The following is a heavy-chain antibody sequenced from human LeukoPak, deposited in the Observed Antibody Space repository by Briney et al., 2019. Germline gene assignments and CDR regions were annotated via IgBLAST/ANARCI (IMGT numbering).Heavy chain of an antibody. CDR1: GFTFSSYS. CDR3: ARDCSGGSCFYY. Sequence: PGGSLRLSCAASGFTFSSYSMNWVRQAPGKGLEWVSSISSSSSYIYYADSVKGRFTISRDNAKNSLYLQMNSLRAEDTAVYYCARDCSGGSCFYYWAQGTLVTVSS. V-gene: IGHV3-21*01. CDR2: ISSSSSYI. J-gene: IGHJ4*02. D-gene: IGHD2-15*01.